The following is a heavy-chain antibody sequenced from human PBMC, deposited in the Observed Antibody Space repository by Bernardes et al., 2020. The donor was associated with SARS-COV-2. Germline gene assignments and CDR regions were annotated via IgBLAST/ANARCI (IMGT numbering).Heavy chain of an antibody. CDR2: IYYSGST. CDR1: GGSISSYY. CDR3: ARGRTITFGGVRYGMDV. Sequence: SETLSLTCTVSGGSISSYYWSWIRQPPGKGLEWIGYIYYSGSTNYNPSLKSRVTISVDTSKNQFSLKLSSVTAADTAVYYCARGRTITFGGVRYGMDVWGQGTTVTVSS. D-gene: IGHD3-16*01. V-gene: IGHV4-59*01. J-gene: IGHJ6*02.